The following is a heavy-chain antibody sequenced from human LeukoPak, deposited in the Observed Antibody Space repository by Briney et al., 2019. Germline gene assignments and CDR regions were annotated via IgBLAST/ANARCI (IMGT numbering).Heavy chain of an antibody. J-gene: IGHJ5*02. CDR2: INPNSGGT. CDR1: GYTFTGYY. CDR3: ARAHVGNSYSSGWYERNNWFDP. D-gene: IGHD6-19*01. Sequence: ASVKVSCKASGYTFTGYYMHWVRQAPGQGLEWMGWINPNSGGTNYAQKFQGRVTMTRDTSISTAYMELSRLRSDDTAVYYCARAHVGNSYSSGWYERNNWFDPWGQGTLVTVSS. V-gene: IGHV1-2*02.